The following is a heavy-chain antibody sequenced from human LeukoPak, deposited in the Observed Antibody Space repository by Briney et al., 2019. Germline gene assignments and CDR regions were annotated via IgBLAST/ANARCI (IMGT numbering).Heavy chain of an antibody. J-gene: IGHJ4*02. CDR3: AKRSDFWSGYFFDY. V-gene: IGHV4-59*08. CDR2: IYYSGST. D-gene: IGHD3-3*01. CDR1: GGSISNYY. Sequence: SETLSLTCTVSGGSISNYYWSWIRQPPGKGLEWIGYIYYSGSTNYNPSLKSRATISVDMSKNQFSLKLTSVTAADTAVYYCAKRSDFWSGYFFDYWGQGTLVIVSS.